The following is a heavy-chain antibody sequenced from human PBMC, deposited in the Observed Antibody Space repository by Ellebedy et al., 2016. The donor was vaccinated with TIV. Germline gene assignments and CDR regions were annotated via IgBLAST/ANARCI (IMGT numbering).Heavy chain of an antibody. D-gene: IGHD3-10*01. V-gene: IGHV1-69*13. Sequence: SVKVSXXASGGTFSSYAISWVRQAPGQGLEWMGGIIPIFGTANYAQKFQGRVTITADESTSTAYMELSSLRSEDTAVYYCAREGGDMGFGEFPWAFDIWGQGTMVTVSS. CDR2: IIPIFGTA. CDR3: AREGGDMGFGEFPWAFDI. J-gene: IGHJ3*02. CDR1: GGTFSSYA.